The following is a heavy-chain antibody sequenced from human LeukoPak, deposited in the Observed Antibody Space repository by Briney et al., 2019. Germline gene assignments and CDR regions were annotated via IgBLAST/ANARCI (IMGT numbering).Heavy chain of an antibody. CDR1: GFTFSSYA. Sequence: PGGSLRLSCAASGFTFSSYAMSWVRQAPGKGLEWVSAISGSGGSTYYADSVKGRFTISRDNSKNTLHLQMNSLRAEDTAVYYCAKLGSYYYDSSGYHDYWGQGTLVTVSS. CDR3: AKLGSYYYDSSGYHDY. CDR2: ISGSGGST. V-gene: IGHV3-23*01. D-gene: IGHD3-22*01. J-gene: IGHJ4*02.